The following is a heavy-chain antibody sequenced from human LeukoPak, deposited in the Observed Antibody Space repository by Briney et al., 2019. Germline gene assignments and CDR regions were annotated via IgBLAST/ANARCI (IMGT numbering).Heavy chain of an antibody. CDR3: ARGEYYGSGSYYTYYFDY. J-gene: IGHJ4*02. V-gene: IGHV4-59*01. CDR1: GGSISSYY. D-gene: IGHD3-10*01. CDR2: IYYSGST. Sequence: SETLSLTCTVSGGSISSYYWSWIRQPPGKGLEWIGYIYYSGSTNYNPSLKSRVTISVDTSKNQFSLKLSSVTAADTAMYYCARGEYYGSGSYYTYYFDYWGQGTLVTVSS.